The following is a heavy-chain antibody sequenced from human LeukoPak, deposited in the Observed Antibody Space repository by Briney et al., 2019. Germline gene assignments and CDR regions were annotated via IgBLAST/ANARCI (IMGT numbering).Heavy chain of an antibody. CDR1: GYTFSDCG. CDR2: ISYSGVVK. V-gene: IGHV3-30*18. Sequence: GGSLRLSCTASGYTFSDCGMHWVRQAPGKGLEWLSVISYSGVVKFYADSVKGRFAISRDNSKNTLYLQMNSLRAEDTAVYYCAKAYGYCTTTSCSHEEFDYWGQGTLVTVSS. D-gene: IGHD2-2*01. J-gene: IGHJ4*02. CDR3: AKAYGYCTTTSCSHEEFDY.